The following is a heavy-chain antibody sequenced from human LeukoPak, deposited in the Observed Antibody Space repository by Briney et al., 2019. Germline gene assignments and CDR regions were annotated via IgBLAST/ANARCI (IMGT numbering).Heavy chain of an antibody. CDR2: ISAYNGNT. CDR3: VRDLEDEGVNWFDP. V-gene: IGHV1-18*01. D-gene: IGHD3-3*01. CDR1: GYTFTSYG. Sequence: GASVKVSCKASGYTFTSYGISWVRQAPGQGLEWMGWISAYNGNTNYAQKLQGRVTMTTDTSTSTAYMELRSLRSDDTAVYYCVRDLEDEGVNWFDPWGQGTLVTVSS. J-gene: IGHJ5*02.